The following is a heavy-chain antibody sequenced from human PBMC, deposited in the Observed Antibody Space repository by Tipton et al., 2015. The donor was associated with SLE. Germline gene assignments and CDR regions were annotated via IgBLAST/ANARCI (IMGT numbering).Heavy chain of an antibody. CDR3: ARFLGYCSGGSCSGWYFDL. V-gene: IGHV4-39*07. D-gene: IGHD2-15*01. CDR2: IFYSGST. CDR1: GGSISSSSYY. J-gene: IGHJ2*01. Sequence: TLSLTCTVSGGSISSSSYYWGWFRQPPGKGLEWIGSIFYSGSTYFNLSLKSRVTISVDKSKNQFSLKLSSVTAADTAVYYCARFLGYCSGGSCSGWYFDLWGRGTLVTVSS.